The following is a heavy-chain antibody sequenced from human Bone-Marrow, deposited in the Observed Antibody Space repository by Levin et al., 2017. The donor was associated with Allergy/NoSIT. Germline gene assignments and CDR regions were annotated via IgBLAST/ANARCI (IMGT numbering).Heavy chain of an antibody. Sequence: KRGESLKISCAASGFTFSNAWMSWVRQAPGKGLEWVGRIKSKTDGGTTDYAAPVKGRFTISRDDSKNTLYLQMNSLKTEDTAVYYCTTDNVPPYVEPYYYYYMDVWGKGTTVTVSS. CDR1: GFTFSNAW. CDR3: TTDNVPPYVEPYYYYYMDV. CDR2: IKSKTDGGTT. V-gene: IGHV3-15*01. J-gene: IGHJ6*03. D-gene: IGHD1-14*01.